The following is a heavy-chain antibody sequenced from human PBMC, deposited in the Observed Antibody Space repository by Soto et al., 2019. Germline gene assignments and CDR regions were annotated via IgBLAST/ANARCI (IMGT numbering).Heavy chain of an antibody. J-gene: IGHJ3*02. CDR3: ARDPGTTFGAFDI. D-gene: IGHD1-7*01. Sequence: PGGSLRLSCAASGFTFSSSGMNWVRQAPGKGLEWVSYISSSTSIYYADSVKGRFTISRDNAQNSLYLQMNSLRDEDTAVYYCARDPGTTFGAFDIWGQGTMVTVSS. CDR1: GFTFSSSG. V-gene: IGHV3-48*02. CDR2: ISSSTSI.